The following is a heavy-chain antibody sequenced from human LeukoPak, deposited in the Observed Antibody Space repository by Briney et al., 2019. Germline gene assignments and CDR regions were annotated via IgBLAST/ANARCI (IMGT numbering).Heavy chain of an antibody. CDR3: ASPNSMAGTHYFHY. CDR1: GFTFTTFP. CDR2: ISYDGTDK. D-gene: IGHD6-19*01. J-gene: IGHJ4*02. V-gene: IGHV3-30*04. Sequence: GGSLRLSGAASGFTFTTFPMHWVRQPPGKGLEWVAVISYDGTDKYYADSVKGRFTISRDNSKSTLYLQMDSLRAEDTAVYYCASPNSMAGTHYFHYWGQGTLVTVSS.